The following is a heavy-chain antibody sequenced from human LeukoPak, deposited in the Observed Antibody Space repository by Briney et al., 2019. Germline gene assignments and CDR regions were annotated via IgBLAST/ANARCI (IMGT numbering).Heavy chain of an antibody. D-gene: IGHD6-19*01. CDR2: ISYDGSNK. V-gene: IGHV3-30*04. J-gene: IGHJ3*02. CDR1: GFTFSSYA. Sequence: PGGSLRLSCAASGFTFSSYAMHWVRQAPGKGLEWVAVISYDGSNKYYADSVKGRFTISRDNSKNTLYLQMNSLRAEDTAVYYSHLSYSSGGYGNAFDIWGQGTMVTVSS. CDR3: HLSYSSGGYGNAFDI.